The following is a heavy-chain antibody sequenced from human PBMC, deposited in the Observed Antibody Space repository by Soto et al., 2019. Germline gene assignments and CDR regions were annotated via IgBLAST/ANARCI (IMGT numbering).Heavy chain of an antibody. CDR2: INSDGSST. D-gene: IGHD3-10*01. CDR3: ARPRFGDPTPARMDV. V-gene: IGHV3-74*01. Sequence: GGSLRLSCAAPGFTFSDYWMSWVRQTPGKGLVWVSRINSDGSSTSYADSVKGRFTISRDNAKNTLYLQMNSLRAEDTAVYYCARPRFGDPTPARMDVWGQGTTVTVSS. CDR1: GFTFSDYW. J-gene: IGHJ6*02.